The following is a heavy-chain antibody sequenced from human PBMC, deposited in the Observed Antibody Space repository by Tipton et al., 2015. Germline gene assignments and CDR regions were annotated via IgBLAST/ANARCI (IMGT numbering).Heavy chain of an antibody. CDR1: GGSLSSGGLS. CDR3: ARKDILGNWSDP. CDR2: IYQGGRT. D-gene: IGHD2-15*01. Sequence: TLPLTCSVSGGSLSSGGLSWSWIRQPPGKGLEWIGYIYQGGRTYYNPSLKSRVTMSVDMPKNHFSLQLTSVTAADTAVYYCARKDILGNWSDPWGQGTLVTVSS. V-gene: IGHV4-30-2*01. J-gene: IGHJ5*02.